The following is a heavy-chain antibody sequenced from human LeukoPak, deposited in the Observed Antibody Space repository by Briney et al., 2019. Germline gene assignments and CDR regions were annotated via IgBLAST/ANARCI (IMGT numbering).Heavy chain of an antibody. CDR1: GFTLENYA. D-gene: IGHD2-8*01. CDR3: AREVSGCLDY. CDR2: IKQDGSEK. Sequence: PGGSLRLSCGASGFTLENYAINWVRQAPGKRLEWVANIKQDGSEKYYVDSVKGRFTISRDNAKNSLYLQMNSLRAEDTAAYYCAREVSGCLDYWGQGTLVTVSS. J-gene: IGHJ4*02. V-gene: IGHV3-7*01.